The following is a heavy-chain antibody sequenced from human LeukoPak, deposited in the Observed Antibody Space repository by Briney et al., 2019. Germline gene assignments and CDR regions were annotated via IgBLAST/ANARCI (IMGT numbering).Heavy chain of an antibody. CDR2: INPNTGGT. D-gene: IGHD5-24*01. J-gene: IGHJ4*02. CDR1: GYTFTGYY. V-gene: IGHV1-2*02. Sequence: AASVKVSCKASGYTFTGYYMYWVRQAPGQGLEWMGFINPNTGGTIYAQKFQARVTMTRDTSISTAYMELRGLISDDTAVYYCARDRYGDGFAHFDYWGQGALVTVSS. CDR3: ARDRYGDGFAHFDY.